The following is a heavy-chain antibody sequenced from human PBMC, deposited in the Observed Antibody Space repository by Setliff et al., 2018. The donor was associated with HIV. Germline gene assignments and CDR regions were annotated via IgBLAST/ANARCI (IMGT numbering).Heavy chain of an antibody. J-gene: IGHJ4*02. CDR2: ITSTGSTI. Sequence: GGSLRLSCAASGFTFSDCSMNWVRQAPGKGLEWISYITSTGSTIFYADSVKGRFTISRDNDKNSVHLQMNSLRAEDTAVYYCAKDPRAAVATICDYWGQGTLVTVSS. D-gene: IGHD5-12*01. CDR3: AKDPRAAVATICDY. V-gene: IGHV3-48*01. CDR1: GFTFSDCS.